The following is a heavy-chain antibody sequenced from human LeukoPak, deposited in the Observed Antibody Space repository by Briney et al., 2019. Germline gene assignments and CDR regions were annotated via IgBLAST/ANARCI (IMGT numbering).Heavy chain of an antibody. D-gene: IGHD5-24*01. J-gene: IGHJ4*02. Sequence: AFIHYDGSNKYYADSVRGRFTISRDNAKNTLYLQMNSLRAEDTAVYYCATEMATNPAFDYWGQGTLVTVSS. CDR2: IHYDGSNK. CDR3: ATEMATNPAFDY. V-gene: IGHV3-30*02.